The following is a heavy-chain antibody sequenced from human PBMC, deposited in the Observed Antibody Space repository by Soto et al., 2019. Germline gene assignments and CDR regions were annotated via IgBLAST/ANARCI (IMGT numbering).Heavy chain of an antibody. Sequence: EVQLVETGGGLIKVGGSLRLSCAASGFTVNSNDMSWVRQAPGKGLEWVSVIYSGGNTYYADYVKGRFTIFRDNSKNTLYLQMSSLRAEDTAVYYCARVMPPFDPWGQGTLVTVSS. D-gene: IGHD2-2*01. CDR2: IYSGGNT. CDR3: ARVMPPFDP. CDR1: GFTVNSND. V-gene: IGHV3-53*02. J-gene: IGHJ5*02.